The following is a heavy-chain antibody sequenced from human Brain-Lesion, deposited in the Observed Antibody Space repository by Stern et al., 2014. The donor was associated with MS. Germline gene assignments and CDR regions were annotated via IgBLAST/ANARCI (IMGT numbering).Heavy chain of an antibody. CDR3: ARAVRNQQLSEY. V-gene: IGHV1-8*01. Sequence: QVQLVQSGAEVKKPGASVKVSCKASGYTFSSYDITWVRQASGHGLEWMGWINPYSGNTGYAQKFKGRVSMTSDPSISTVYMELTSLTSDDTAVYFCARAVRNQQLSEYWGQGTLVTVSS. D-gene: IGHD1-14*01. CDR2: INPYSGNT. CDR1: GYTFSSYD. J-gene: IGHJ4*02.